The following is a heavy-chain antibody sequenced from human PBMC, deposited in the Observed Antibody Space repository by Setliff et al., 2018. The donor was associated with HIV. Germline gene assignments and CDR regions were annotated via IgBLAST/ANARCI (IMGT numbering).Heavy chain of an antibody. D-gene: IGHD3-10*01. CDR3: ARAISTPSYYYHMDV. V-gene: IGHV4-4*08. Sequence: SETLSLTCTLSGGSMSSYYWTWIRQPPGKGLEWIGYVYTSEISNYNSSLRSRVVISLDTSKNQFSLKLGSVTAADTAVYYCARAISTPSYYYHMDVWGTGTPVTIS. J-gene: IGHJ6*03. CDR2: VYTSEIS. CDR1: GGSMSSYY.